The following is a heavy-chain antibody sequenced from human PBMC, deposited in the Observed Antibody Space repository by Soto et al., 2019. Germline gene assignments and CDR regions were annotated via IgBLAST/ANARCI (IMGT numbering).Heavy chain of an antibody. J-gene: IGHJ4*02. D-gene: IGHD2-2*01. CDR3: ARMGDIVVVPAANYFDY. CDR2: INPNSGGT. CDR1: GYTFTGYY. V-gene: IGHV1-2*04. Sequence: QVQLVQSGAEVKKPGASVKVSCKASGYTFTGYYMHWVRQAPGQGLEWMGWINPNSGGTNYAQKCQGWVTMTRDTSISTAYMELSRLRSDDTAVYYCARMGDIVVVPAANYFDYWGQGTLVTVSS.